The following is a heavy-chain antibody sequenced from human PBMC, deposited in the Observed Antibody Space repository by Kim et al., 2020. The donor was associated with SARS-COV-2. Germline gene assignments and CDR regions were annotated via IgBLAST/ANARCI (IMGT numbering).Heavy chain of an antibody. CDR3: ARGALGYYDSSGYYYFD. J-gene: IGHJ4*01. D-gene: IGHD3-22*01. CDR1: GFTFSSYA. V-gene: IGHV3-30*04. Sequence: GGSLRLSCAASGFTFSSYAMHWVRQAPGKGLEWVAVISYDGSNKYYADSVKGRFTISRDNSKNTLYLQMNSLRAEDTAVYYCARGALGYYDSSGYYYFD. CDR2: ISYDGSNK.